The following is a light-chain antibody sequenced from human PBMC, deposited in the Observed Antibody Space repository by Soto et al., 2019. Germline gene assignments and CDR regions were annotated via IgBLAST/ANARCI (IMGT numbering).Light chain of an antibody. V-gene: IGKV3-20*01. Sequence: EIVLTQSPGTLSLSPGERATLSCRASQSVSSSYLAWYQQKPGQAPRLLIYGASSRATGIPDRFSGSGSGTDFTLTISRLEPDDFAVYYCQQYGSSRTFGQLTKVEI. J-gene: IGKJ1*01. CDR3: QQYGSSRT. CDR2: GAS. CDR1: QSVSSSY.